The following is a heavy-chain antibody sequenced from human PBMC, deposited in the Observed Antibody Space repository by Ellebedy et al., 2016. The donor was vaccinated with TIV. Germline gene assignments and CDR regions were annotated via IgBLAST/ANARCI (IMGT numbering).Heavy chain of an antibody. CDR3: ARDSITMFFDP. Sequence: GESLKISXAASGFTFITYAMSWVRQAPGKGLEWVSGISGRGTRTYCADSVKGRFTISRDNSNNTLYLQMNSLRAEDTAVYYCARDSITMFFDPWGRGTLVTVSS. CDR1: GFTFITYA. D-gene: IGHD3-10*02. V-gene: IGHV3-23*01. CDR2: ISGRGTRT. J-gene: IGHJ5*02.